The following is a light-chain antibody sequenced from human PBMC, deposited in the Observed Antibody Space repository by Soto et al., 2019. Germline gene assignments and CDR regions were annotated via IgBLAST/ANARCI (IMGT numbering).Light chain of an antibody. CDR1: QSVSSIY. J-gene: IGKJ5*01. V-gene: IGKV3-20*01. Sequence: ETVLTQSPGTLSLSPGERATLSCRASQSVSSIYLAWYQQKPGQAPRLLIYGASSRATGIPGRFSGSGSGTDFTLTISRLEPEDFAVYYCQQYGSSPITFGQGTRLENK. CDR3: QQYGSSPIT. CDR2: GAS.